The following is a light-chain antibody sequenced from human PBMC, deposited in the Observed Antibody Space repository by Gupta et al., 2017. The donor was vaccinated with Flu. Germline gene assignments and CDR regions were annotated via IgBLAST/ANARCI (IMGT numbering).Light chain of an antibody. CDR1: SSDIGAYNF. CDR3: SSFTTSNTWV. J-gene: IGLJ3*02. Sequence: QSALTQPASVSGSPGQSITISCTGTSSDIGAYNFVPWYRQYPGNAPKLMICEVSDRPSGVSSRFSGSKFGNTASLTISGLQAEDEADYYCSSFTTSNTWVFGGGTKLTVL. CDR2: EVS. V-gene: IGLV2-14*01.